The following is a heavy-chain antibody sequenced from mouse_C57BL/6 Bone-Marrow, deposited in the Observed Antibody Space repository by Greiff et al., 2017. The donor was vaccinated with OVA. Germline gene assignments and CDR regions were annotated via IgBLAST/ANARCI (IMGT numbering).Heavy chain of an antibody. Sequence: DVQLQESGAELVRPGASVKLSCTASGFNIKDDYMHWVKQRPEQGLEWIGWIDPENGDTEYASKFQGKATITADTSSNTAYLQLSSLTSEDTAVYYCTDYSNYGYFDYWGQGTTLTVSS. CDR3: TDYSNYGYFDY. CDR1: GFNIKDDY. J-gene: IGHJ2*01. V-gene: IGHV14-4*01. D-gene: IGHD2-5*01. CDR2: IDPENGDT.